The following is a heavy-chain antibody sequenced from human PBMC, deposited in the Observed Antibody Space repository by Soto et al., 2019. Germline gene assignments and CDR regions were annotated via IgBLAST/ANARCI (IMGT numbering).Heavy chain of an antibody. CDR1: GVTFNRQY. V-gene: IGHV1-69*13. D-gene: IGHD3-22*01. Sequence: SVKVSCKASGVTFNRQYMRWVRQAPVQGLEWMGGIIPMFGTPHYAEKFQDRVTITADESTGTAYMELSRLRSDDTAVYYCATRYYDSSGYYSFDYWGQGTLVTVSS. J-gene: IGHJ4*02. CDR3: ATRYYDSSGYYSFDY. CDR2: IIPMFGTP.